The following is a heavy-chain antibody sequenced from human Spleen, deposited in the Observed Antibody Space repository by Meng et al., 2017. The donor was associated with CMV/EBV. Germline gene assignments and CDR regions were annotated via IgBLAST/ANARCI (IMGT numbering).Heavy chain of an antibody. CDR2: IYHSGST. Sequence: QVQLQESGPGLVKPSRTLSLTCAVSGCSISSSNLWTWVRQVPGKGLEWIGEIYHSGSTNYNPSLKSRVTISVDKFKNQFSLKLGSVTAADTAVYYCARIERRRILKYCGSDCSTTDYWGQGTLVTVSS. CDR1: GCSISSSNL. CDR3: ARIERRRILKYCGSDCSTTDY. D-gene: IGHD2-21*02. V-gene: IGHV4-4*02. J-gene: IGHJ4*02.